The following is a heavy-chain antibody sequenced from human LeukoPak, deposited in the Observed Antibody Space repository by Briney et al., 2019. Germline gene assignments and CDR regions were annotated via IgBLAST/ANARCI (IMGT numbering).Heavy chain of an antibody. J-gene: IGHJ5*02. CDR1: GFTFDDYG. Sequence: GGSLRLSCAASGFTFDDYGMNWVRQAPGKGLEWVSYISSSSSTIYYADSVKGRFTISRDNAKNSLYLQMNSLRAEDTAVYYCAREGAMTTYPHNWFDPWGQGTLVTVSS. CDR2: ISSSSSTI. V-gene: IGHV3-48*01. CDR3: AREGAMTTYPHNWFDP. D-gene: IGHD4-11*01.